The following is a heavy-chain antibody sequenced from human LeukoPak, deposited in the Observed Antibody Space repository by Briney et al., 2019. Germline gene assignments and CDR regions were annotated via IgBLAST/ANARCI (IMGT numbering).Heavy chain of an antibody. CDR1: GASLSKCY. D-gene: IGHD6-13*01. CDR2: IYTSGST. V-gene: IGHV4-4*07. Sequence: SETLTLTCPVSGASLSKCYWSWIRQPAGKALEWIGRIYTSGSTNYNPSLNSRVTMSVDTSRNQFSLKLTSVTAADTALYYCARDGTAGQQTYNYLKDVWGHGTPVTVSS. CDR3: ARDGTAGQQTYNYLKDV. J-gene: IGHJ6*03.